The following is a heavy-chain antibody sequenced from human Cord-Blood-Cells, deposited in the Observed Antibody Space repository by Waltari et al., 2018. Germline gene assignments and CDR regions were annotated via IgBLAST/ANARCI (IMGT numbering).Heavy chain of an antibody. CDR1: GGSSSRYY. CDR2: IYYSGST. V-gene: IGHV4-59*01. Sequence: QVQLQASGPGLVKPSETLSLTCTFAGGSSSRYYGSWTRPPPGKGLERIGYIYYSGSTNYNPSLKSRVTISVDTSKNQFSLKLSSVTAADTAVYYCARDVAAAVPGKFDPWGQGTLVTVSS. D-gene: IGHD6-13*01. CDR3: ARDVAAAVPGKFDP. J-gene: IGHJ5*02.